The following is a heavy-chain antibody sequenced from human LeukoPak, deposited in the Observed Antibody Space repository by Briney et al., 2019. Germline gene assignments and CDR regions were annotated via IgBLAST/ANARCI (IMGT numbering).Heavy chain of an antibody. D-gene: IGHD6-6*01. CDR2: ISGSGGST. CDR3: AKAIIAARSPDAFDI. CDR1: GFTFSSYA. J-gene: IGHJ3*02. Sequence: GGSLRLSCAASGFTFSSYAMSWVRQAPGKGLEWVSAISGSGGSTYYADSVKGRYTISRDNSKNTLYLQMNSLRAEDTAVYYCAKAIIAARSPDAFDIWGQGTMVTVSS. V-gene: IGHV3-23*01.